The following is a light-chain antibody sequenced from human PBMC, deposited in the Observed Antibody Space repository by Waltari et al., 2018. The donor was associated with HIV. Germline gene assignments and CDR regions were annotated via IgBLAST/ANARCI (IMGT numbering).Light chain of an antibody. CDR2: EVS. Sequence: QSALTQPPSASGSPGRSVTISCTGTSSDVGGYNYFPWYQQPPGKAPKLMIYEVSKRPSGVPDRFSGSKSGNTASLTVSGLQAEDEADYYCSSYAGSNNFVVFGGGTKLTVL. CDR3: SSYAGSNNFVV. V-gene: IGLV2-8*01. CDR1: SSDVGGYNY. J-gene: IGLJ2*01.